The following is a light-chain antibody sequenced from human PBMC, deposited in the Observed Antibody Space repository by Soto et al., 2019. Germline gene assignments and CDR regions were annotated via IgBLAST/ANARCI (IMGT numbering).Light chain of an antibody. CDR3: QTWGTGFQF. CDR1: SGHSSYA. V-gene: IGLV4-69*01. Sequence: QSVLPQSPSASASLGASVKLTCTLSSGHSSYAIAWHQKQPGKGPRYLMDLNNDGSHTKGDGIPDRFSGSSSGADRYLIISSLQSEDEADYYCQTWGTGFQFFGGGTKLTAL. CDR2: LNNDGSH. J-gene: IGLJ2*01.